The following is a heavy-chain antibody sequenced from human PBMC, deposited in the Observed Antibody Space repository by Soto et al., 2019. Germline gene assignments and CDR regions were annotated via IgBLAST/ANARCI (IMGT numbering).Heavy chain of an antibody. Sequence: EVQLVESGGGLVQPGGSLRLSCAASGFTFSNYWMHWVRQDPGKELVWASRINSDGSSTSYEDSVKGRFTISRDNAKNTLYLQMNSLGGEDTAVYYCARGGYCSGGSCYSNYYMDVWGKGTTVTVSS. D-gene: IGHD2-15*01. V-gene: IGHV3-74*01. J-gene: IGHJ6*03. CDR3: ARGGYCSGGSCYSNYYMDV. CDR1: GFTFSNYW. CDR2: INSDGSST.